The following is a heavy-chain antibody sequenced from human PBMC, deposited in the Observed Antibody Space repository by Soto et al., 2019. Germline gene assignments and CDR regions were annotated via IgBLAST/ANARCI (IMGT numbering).Heavy chain of an antibody. CDR1: GGSISSSSYY. V-gene: IGHV4-39*01. CDR2: IYYSGST. D-gene: IGHD4-17*01. Sequence: PSETLSLTCTVSGGSISSSSYYWGWIRQPPGKGLEWIGSIYYSGSTYYNPSLKSRVTISVDTSKNQFSLKLSSVTAADTAAYYCARDYADGHYWGQGTLVTVSS. J-gene: IGHJ4*02. CDR3: ARDYADGHY.